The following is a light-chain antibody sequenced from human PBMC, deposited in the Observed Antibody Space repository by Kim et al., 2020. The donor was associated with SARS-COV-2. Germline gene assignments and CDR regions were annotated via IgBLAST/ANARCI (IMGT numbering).Light chain of an antibody. CDR1: QGINNC. CDR2: DAS. J-gene: IGKJ5*01. V-gene: IGKV1-33*01. CDR3: QKHNGLPV. Sequence: DVQMTQSPSSLSASVGDRVTITCHASQGINNCLNWYQQKPGKAPKLLIYDASNLETGVPARFSGSGSGTDFTFTIRSLQPEDTATYYCQKHNGLPVFGQGTRLEIK.